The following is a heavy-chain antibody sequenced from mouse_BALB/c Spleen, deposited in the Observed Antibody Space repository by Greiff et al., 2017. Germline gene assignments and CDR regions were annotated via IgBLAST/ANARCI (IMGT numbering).Heavy chain of an antibody. J-gene: IGHJ2*01. Sequence: EVKLVESGGGLVQPGGSRKLSCAASGFTFSSFGMHWVRQAPEKGLEWVAYINSGSSTIYYADTVKGRFTISRDNPKNTLFLQMTSLRSEDTAMYYCARDYRGYFDYWGQGTTLTVSS. V-gene: IGHV5-17*02. CDR3: ARDYRGYFDY. CDR1: GFTFSSFG. CDR2: INSGSSTI. D-gene: IGHD2-12*01.